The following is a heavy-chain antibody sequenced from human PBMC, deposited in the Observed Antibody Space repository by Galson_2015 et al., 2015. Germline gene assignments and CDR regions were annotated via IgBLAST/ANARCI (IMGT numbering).Heavy chain of an antibody. CDR2: IYPGESEI. J-gene: IGHJ4*02. CDR1: GYRFTTFW. V-gene: IGHV5-51*01. D-gene: IGHD1-26*01. CDR3: ATSGGVGPTAY. Sequence: QSGAEVKKPGESLKISCKSSGYRFTTFWIGWVRQMPGKGLEWMGVIYPGESEIRYRPSVQGQVTISADKSISTAYLQWTSLKASDTAIYYCATSGGVGPTAYWGQGTLVTVSS.